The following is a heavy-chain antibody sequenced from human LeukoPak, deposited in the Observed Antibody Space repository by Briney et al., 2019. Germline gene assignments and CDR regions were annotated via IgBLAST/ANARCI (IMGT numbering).Heavy chain of an antibody. V-gene: IGHV3-23*01. J-gene: IGHJ4*02. CDR2: RGSGGST. D-gene: IGHD5-18*01. CDR1: GFAFSRHG. Sequence: GGTLRLSCEASGFAFSRHGMNWVRQAPGKGLEWVSARGSGGSTYYADSVKGRFTISRDNSKNTLYLQMNSLRAEDTAVYYCAKSGRDTAYDYWGQGTLVTVSS. CDR3: AKSGRDTAYDY.